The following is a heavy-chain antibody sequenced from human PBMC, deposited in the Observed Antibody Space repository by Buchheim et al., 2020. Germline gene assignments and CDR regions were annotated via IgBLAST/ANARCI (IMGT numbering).Heavy chain of an antibody. CDR3: ASPSRFLEWQHYYYYGMDV. CDR1: GFTFSSYA. J-gene: IGHJ6*02. Sequence: QVQLVESGGGVVQPGRSLRLSCAASGFTFSSYAMHWVRQAPGKGLEWVAVISYDGSNKYYADSVKGRFTISRDNSKNTLYLQMNSLRAKDTAVYYCASPSRFLEWQHYYYYGMDVWGQGTT. D-gene: IGHD3-3*01. V-gene: IGHV3-30-3*01. CDR2: ISYDGSNK.